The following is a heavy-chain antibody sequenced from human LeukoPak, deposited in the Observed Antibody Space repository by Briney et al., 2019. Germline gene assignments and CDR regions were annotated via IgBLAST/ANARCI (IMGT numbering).Heavy chain of an antibody. CDR2: IYTSGST. V-gene: IGHV4-61*02. J-gene: IGHJ6*02. D-gene: IGHD3-10*01. Sequence: SETLSLTCTVSGGSISSGSYYWSWIRQPAGKGLEWIGRIYTSGSTNYNPSLKSRVTISVDTSKNQISLKLSSVTAADTAVYYCARRVTYGSGSITYYYYGMDVWGQGTTVTVSS. CDR1: GGSISSGSYY. CDR3: ARRVTYGSGSITYYYYGMDV.